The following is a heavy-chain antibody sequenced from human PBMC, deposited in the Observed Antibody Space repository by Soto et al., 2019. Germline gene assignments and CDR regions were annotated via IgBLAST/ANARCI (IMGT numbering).Heavy chain of an antibody. CDR1: GFTFSSYA. V-gene: IGHV3-30-3*01. J-gene: IGHJ3*02. Sequence: GGSLRLPCAASGFTFSSYAMHWVRQAPGKGLEWVAVISYDGSNKYYADSVKGRFTISRDNSKNTLYLQMNSLRAEDTAVYYCARRPMDSNAFDIWGQGTMVTVSS. CDR2: ISYDGSNK. CDR3: ARRPMDSNAFDI.